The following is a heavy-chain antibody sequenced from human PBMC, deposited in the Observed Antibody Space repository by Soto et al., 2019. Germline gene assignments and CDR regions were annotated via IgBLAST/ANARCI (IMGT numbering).Heavy chain of an antibody. CDR3: ARGYLLHDY. Sequence: GGSLRLSCAASGFTFSSYWMNWVRQAPGKGLEWVANIKEDGSDKYYVDSVKGRFTISRDNAKNSLYLQMNSLRAEDTAVYYCARGYLLHDYWGQGTLVTVSS. CDR1: GFTFSSYW. V-gene: IGHV3-7*01. J-gene: IGHJ4*02. CDR2: IKEDGSDK. D-gene: IGHD5-18*01.